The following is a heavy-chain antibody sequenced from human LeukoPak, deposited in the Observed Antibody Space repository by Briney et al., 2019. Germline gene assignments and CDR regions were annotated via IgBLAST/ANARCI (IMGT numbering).Heavy chain of an antibody. CDR1: GFIFSSYW. CDR3: AKNILAAGLFFDY. J-gene: IGHJ4*02. CDR2: INTDGSTT. D-gene: IGHD6-13*01. Sequence: GGSLRLSCEASGFIFSSYWMQWVRQAPGKGLVWVSLINTDGSTTNYADSVKGRFTISRDNAKNSLFLQMNSLRAEDTAVYYCAKNILAAGLFFDYWGQGVLVTVSS. V-gene: IGHV3-74*01.